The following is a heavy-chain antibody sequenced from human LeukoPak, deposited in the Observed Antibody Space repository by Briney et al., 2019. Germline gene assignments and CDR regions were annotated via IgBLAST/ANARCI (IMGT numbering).Heavy chain of an antibody. CDR1: GGSISSGSYY. D-gene: IGHD3-3*01. CDR3: ARQLYDYFDY. V-gene: IGHV4-61*10. J-gene: IGHJ4*02. CDR2: IYNSGNT. Sequence: PSETLSLTCTVSGGSISSGSYYWNWIRQPAGKGLEWIGRIYNSGNTNYNPSLKSRVTISVDTSKNQFSLKLSSVTAADTAVYYCARQLYDYFDYWGQGTLVTVSS.